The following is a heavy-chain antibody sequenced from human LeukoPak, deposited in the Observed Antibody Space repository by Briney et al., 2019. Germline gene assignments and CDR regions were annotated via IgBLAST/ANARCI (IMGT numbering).Heavy chain of an antibody. CDR2: IYHSGST. CDR3: ARPLYYYDSGGDDAFDI. J-gene: IGHJ3*02. Sequence: SETLSLTCTVSGYSISSGYYWGWIRQPPGKGLEWIGSIYHSGSTYYNPSLKSRVTISVDTSKNQFSLKLSSVTAADTAVYYCARPLYYYDSGGDDAFDIWGQGTMVTVSS. D-gene: IGHD3-22*01. CDR1: GYSISSGYY. V-gene: IGHV4-38-2*02.